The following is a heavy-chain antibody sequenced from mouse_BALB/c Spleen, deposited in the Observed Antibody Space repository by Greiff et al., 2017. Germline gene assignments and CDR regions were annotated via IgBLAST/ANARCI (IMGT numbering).Heavy chain of an antibody. CDR2: ISSGGST. Sequence: DVKLVESGGGLVKPGGSLKLSCAASGFTFSSYAMSWVRQTPEKRLEWVASISSGGSTYYPDSVKGRFTISRDNARNILYLQMSSLRSEDTAMYYCARDDGYYTWFAYWGQGTLVTVSA. CDR1: GFTFSSYA. D-gene: IGHD2-3*01. V-gene: IGHV5-6-5*01. CDR3: ARDDGYYTWFAY. J-gene: IGHJ3*01.